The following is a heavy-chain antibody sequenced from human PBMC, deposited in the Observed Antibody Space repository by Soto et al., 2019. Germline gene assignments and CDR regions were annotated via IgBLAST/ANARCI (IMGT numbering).Heavy chain of an antibody. D-gene: IGHD2-21*02. CDR1: GFTFSSYG. J-gene: IGHJ4*02. CDR3: ACGDSYYFDY. CDR2: IWYDGSNK. V-gene: IGHV3-33*01. Sequence: QVQLVESGGGVVQPGRSLRLSCAASGFTFSSYGMHWVRQAPGKGLEWVAGIWYDGSNKYYADSVKGRFTISRDNSKNTLYLQMNSLRAEDAAVYYCACGDSYYFDYWGQGTLVTVSS.